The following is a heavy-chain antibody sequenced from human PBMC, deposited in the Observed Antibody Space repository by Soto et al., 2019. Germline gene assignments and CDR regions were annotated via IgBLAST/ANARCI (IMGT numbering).Heavy chain of an antibody. CDR2: INPSGGST. D-gene: IGHD2-21*02. CDR1: GYTFTSYY. CDR3: ARESAGAYCGGDCYSVFDY. V-gene: IGHV1-46*01. Sequence: GASVKVSCKASGYTFTSYYMHWVRQAPGQGLEWMGIINPSGGSTSYAQKFQGRVTMTRDTSTSTVFMELSSLRSEDTAVFYFARESAGAYCGGDCYSVFDYWGQGTLVTVSS. J-gene: IGHJ4*02.